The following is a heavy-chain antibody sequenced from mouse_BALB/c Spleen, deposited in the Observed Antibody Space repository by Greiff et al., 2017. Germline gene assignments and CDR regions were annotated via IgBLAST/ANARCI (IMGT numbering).Heavy chain of an antibody. D-gene: IGHD2-4*01. CDR2: IFSGSSTN. Sequence: EVQLMESGGGLVQPGGSRQFSCAASGFTFSSFGMHWVRQAPEQGLEWVAYIFSGSSTNHYADTVKGRFTISRDNPKNTLFLQMTSLRSEDTTMFYCARCRDYGVTGYAMDYWGQGTAVTVSA. CDR3: ARCRDYGVTGYAMDY. V-gene: IGHV5-17*02. CDR1: GFTFSSFG. J-gene: IGHJ4*01.